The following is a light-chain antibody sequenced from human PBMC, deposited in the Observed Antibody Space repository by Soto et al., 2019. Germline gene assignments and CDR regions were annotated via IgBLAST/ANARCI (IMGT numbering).Light chain of an antibody. Sequence: QSALTQTPSASGTPGQRVTISCSGSISNVGVNTVTWFQQLPGTAPKVLIYNNNLRPSGVPDRFSGSKSGTSASLVISGLQSEDEADYYCAAWDDRLNGYVFGTGTKVNVL. CDR3: AAWDDRLNGYV. CDR2: NNN. J-gene: IGLJ1*01. V-gene: IGLV1-44*01. CDR1: ISNVGVNT.